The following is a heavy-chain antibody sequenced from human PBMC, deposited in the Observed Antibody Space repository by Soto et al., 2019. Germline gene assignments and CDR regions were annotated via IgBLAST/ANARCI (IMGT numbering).Heavy chain of an antibody. D-gene: IGHD7-27*01. Sequence: GGSLRLSCAASGFTFSSYWMHWVRQAPGKGLVWVSRINSDGSSTSYADSVKGRFTISRDNAKNTLYLQMNSLRAEDTAVYYCAREGPSAHRFLTGYRKRDYYGMDVWGQGTTVTVSS. V-gene: IGHV3-74*01. CDR1: GFTFSSYW. CDR2: INSDGSST. CDR3: AREGPSAHRFLTGYRKRDYYGMDV. J-gene: IGHJ6*02.